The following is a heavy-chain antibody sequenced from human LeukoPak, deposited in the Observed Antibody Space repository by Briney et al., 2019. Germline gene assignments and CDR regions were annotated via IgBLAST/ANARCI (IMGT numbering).Heavy chain of an antibody. D-gene: IGHD3-22*01. Sequence: SETLSLTCAVSGGSFSGYYWSWIRQPPGKGLEWIGDINHSGSTNYNPSLKSRVTISVDTSKNQFSLKLSSVTAADTAVYYCARGREGYDTSGYYYDPPDNWGQGTLVTVSS. V-gene: IGHV4-34*01. CDR2: INHSGST. J-gene: IGHJ4*02. CDR3: ARGREGYDTSGYYYDPPDN. CDR1: GGSFSGYY.